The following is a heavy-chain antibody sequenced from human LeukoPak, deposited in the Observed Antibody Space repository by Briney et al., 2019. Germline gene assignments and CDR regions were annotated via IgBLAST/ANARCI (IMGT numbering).Heavy chain of an antibody. D-gene: IGHD1-26*01. J-gene: IGHJ4*02. CDR1: VFTFSGSA. Sequence: GGSLRLSCADSVFTFSGSAMHWVRHASGKGLECVGRIRSKANSYATAYAVWVKDRLTIARADSKHRACLQMISLKTEDTAVYYCTRSCSGSYRGFDYWGQGTLVTVSS. CDR2: IRSKANSYAT. V-gene: IGHV3-73*01. CDR3: TRSCSGSYRGFDY.